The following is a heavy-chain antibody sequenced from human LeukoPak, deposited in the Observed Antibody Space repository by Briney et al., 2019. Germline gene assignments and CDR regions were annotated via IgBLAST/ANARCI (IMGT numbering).Heavy chain of an antibody. J-gene: IGHJ3*02. Sequence: GGSLRLSCAASGFTFYDYAMHWVRQAPGKGLEWVSLISWDGGSTYYADSVKGRFTISRDNSKNSLYLQMNSLRAEDTALYYCAKDIRAGAYAFDIWGQGTMVTVSS. CDR2: ISWDGGST. CDR3: AKDIRAGAYAFDI. V-gene: IGHV3-43D*04. CDR1: GFTFYDYA. D-gene: IGHD3-10*01.